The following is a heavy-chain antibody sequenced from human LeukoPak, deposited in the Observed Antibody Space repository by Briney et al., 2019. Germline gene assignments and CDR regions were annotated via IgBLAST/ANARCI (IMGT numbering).Heavy chain of an antibody. D-gene: IGHD3-10*01. CDR1: GYTFTSYG. V-gene: IGHV1-18*01. CDR2: ISAYNGNT. J-gene: IGHJ3*02. CDR3: ARDVIWFGEVIPRDAFDI. Sequence: ASVKVSCKASGYTFTSYGISWVRQAPGQGLEWMGWISAYNGNTNYAQKLQGRVTMTTDTSTSTAYMELRSLRSDDTAVYYCARDVIWFGEVIPRDAFDIWGQGTMVTVSS.